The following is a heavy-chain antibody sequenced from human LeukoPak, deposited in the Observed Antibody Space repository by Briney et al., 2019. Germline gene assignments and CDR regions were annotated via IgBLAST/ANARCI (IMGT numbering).Heavy chain of an antibody. CDR1: GGSFSGYY. J-gene: IGHJ4*02. CDR3: ASSGSYI. Sequence: SETLSLPCAVYGGSFSGYYWSGIRQPPGKGLEWIGEINHSGSTNYNPSLKSRVTISVDTSKNQFSLKLSSVTAADTAVYYCASSGSYIWGQGTLVTVSS. D-gene: IGHD3-10*01. CDR2: INHSGST. V-gene: IGHV4-34*01.